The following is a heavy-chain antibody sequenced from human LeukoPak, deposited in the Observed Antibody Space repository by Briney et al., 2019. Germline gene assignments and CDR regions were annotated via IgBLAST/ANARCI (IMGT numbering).Heavy chain of an antibody. J-gene: IGHJ6*04. CDR2: ISYTGTT. CDR3: TRDIGSFRQDV. D-gene: IGHD6-13*01. CDR1: GFTFSSYS. V-gene: IGHV4-59*12. Sequence: GSLRLSCAASGFTFSSYSMNWVRQPPGKELEWIGSISYTGTTYYKPSLNSRVTISRDTSKNQFSLKVNSVTAADTAVYYCTRDIGSFRQDVWGKGTTVTVSS.